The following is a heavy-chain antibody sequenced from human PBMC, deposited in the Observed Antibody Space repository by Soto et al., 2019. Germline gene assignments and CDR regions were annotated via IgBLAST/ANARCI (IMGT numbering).Heavy chain of an antibody. CDR3: ARDRWRDSSSSRGVDH. D-gene: IGHD6-6*01. J-gene: IGHJ4*02. CDR2: TYYRSKWYN. Sequence: SQTLSLTCAISGDSVSSNSAAWNLIRQSPSRGLEWLGRTYYRSKWYNGYAVSVKSRLTINPDTSKNQFSLQLNSVTPEDTAVYYCARDRWRDSSSSRGVDHWGQGTLVTVSS. V-gene: IGHV6-1*01. CDR1: GDSVSSNSAA.